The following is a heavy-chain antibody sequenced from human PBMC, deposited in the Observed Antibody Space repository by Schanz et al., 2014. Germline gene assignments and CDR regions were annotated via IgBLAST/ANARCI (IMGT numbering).Heavy chain of an antibody. V-gene: IGHV1-2*04. CDR2: ISAYNGDT. D-gene: IGHD6-19*01. CDR3: ARLSVAGRPHVNYWYFDL. Sequence: QVQLVQSGAEVKKPGSSVKVSCKASGGTFSSYSISWVRQAPGQGLEWMGWISAYNGDTNYAQKFQGWVTMTRDTSISTAYMEVSRLKSDDTAVYYCARLSVAGRPHVNYWYFDLWGRGTLVTVSS. CDR1: GGTFSSYS. J-gene: IGHJ2*01.